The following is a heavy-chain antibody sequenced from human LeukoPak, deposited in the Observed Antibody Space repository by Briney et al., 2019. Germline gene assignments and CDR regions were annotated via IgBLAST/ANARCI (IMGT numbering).Heavy chain of an antibody. D-gene: IGHD3-22*01. CDR3: ARESQEGYYYDNSGMDV. V-gene: IGHV1-2*02. CDR2: INPDGGDT. J-gene: IGHJ6*04. Sequence: ASVKVSCKASGYIFTDYYIHWVRQAPGQGLEWMGWINPDGGDTNYAQKFQGRVTMTRDTSISTAYMELSRLRFDDTAVYYCARESQEGYYYDNSGMDVWGKGTTVTVSS. CDR1: GYIFTDYY.